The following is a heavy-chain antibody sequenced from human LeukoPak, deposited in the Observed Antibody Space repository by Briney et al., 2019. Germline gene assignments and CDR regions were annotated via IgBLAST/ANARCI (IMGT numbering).Heavy chain of an antibody. CDR2: INTNTGNP. CDR1: GYTFTSYA. D-gene: IGHD4-17*01. J-gene: IGHJ4*02. V-gene: IGHV7-4-1*02. CDR3: ARTPAVHTVTTQAPVLIY. Sequence: ASVKVSCKASGYTFTSYAMNWVRQAPGQGLEWMGWINTNTGNPTYAQGFTGRFVFSLDTSVSTAYLQISSLKAEDTAVYYCARTPAVHTVTTQAPVLIYWGQGTLVTVSS.